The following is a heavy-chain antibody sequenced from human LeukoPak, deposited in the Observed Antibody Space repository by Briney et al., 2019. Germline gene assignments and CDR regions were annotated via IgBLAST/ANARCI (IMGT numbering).Heavy chain of an antibody. J-gene: IGHJ6*03. CDR2: IKQDGSEK. Sequence: PGGSLRLSCAASGFTFSSHWMNWVRQAPGKGLEWLAKIKQDGSEKYYADSVKGRFTISRDNAKNSLYLQLNSLRAEDTAVYYCARNINNFWSGYLDYMDVWGKGTTVTVSS. CDR1: GFTFSSHW. CDR3: ARNINNFWSGYLDYMDV. D-gene: IGHD3-3*01. V-gene: IGHV3-7*01.